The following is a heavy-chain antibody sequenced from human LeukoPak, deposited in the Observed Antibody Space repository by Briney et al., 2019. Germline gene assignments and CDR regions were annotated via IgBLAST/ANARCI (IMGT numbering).Heavy chain of an antibody. CDR1: GGSISSYY. CDR3: ARYSSAWGPNFDY. J-gene: IGHJ4*02. D-gene: IGHD6-19*01. V-gene: IGHV4-59*01. Sequence: SETLSLTCTVSGGSISSYYWSWIRQPPGKGLEWIGYIYYSGSTNYNPSLKSRVTISVNTSKNQFSLKLSSVTAADTAVYYRARYSSAWGPNFDYWGQGTLVTVSS. CDR2: IYYSGST.